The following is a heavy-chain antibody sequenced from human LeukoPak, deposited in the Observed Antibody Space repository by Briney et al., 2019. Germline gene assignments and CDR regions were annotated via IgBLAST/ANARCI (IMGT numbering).Heavy chain of an antibody. CDR2: IYYSGST. CDR1: GGSISSNTYS. Sequence: SETLSLTCTVSGGSISSNTYSWGWIRQPPGKGLEWIGSIYYSGSTYYNPSLKSRVTISVDTSKNQFSLKLSSVTAADTAVYYCAKEEIWWELLQLYWFDPWGQGTLVTVSS. V-gene: IGHV4-39*07. D-gene: IGHD1-26*01. CDR3: AKEEIWWELLQLYWFDP. J-gene: IGHJ5*02.